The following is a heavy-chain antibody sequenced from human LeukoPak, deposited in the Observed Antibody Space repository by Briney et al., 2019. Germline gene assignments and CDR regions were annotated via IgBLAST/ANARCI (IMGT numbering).Heavy chain of an antibody. J-gene: IGHJ6*02. D-gene: IGHD3-16*01. V-gene: IGHV3-30-3*01. Sequence: GTSLTLSCAASGVTLSSHAMHWVRQAPGKGLEWVAVISYDGNKKYYADSVKGRFTISRDNSNNTLCLQMNSLRAEDTALYYCARGEYIWGSFYYGMDVWGQGTTVTVSS. CDR2: ISYDGNKK. CDR1: GVTLSSHA. CDR3: ARGEYIWGSFYYGMDV.